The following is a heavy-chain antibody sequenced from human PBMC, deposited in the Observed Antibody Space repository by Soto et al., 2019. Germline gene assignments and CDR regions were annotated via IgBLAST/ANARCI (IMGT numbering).Heavy chain of an antibody. J-gene: IGHJ4*02. V-gene: IGHV3-30-3*01. Sequence: GGSLRLSCAASGFTFSSYAMHWVRQAPGKGLEWVAVISYDGSNKYYADSVKGRFTISRDNSKNTLYLQMNSLRAEDTAVYYCASLAYCGGDCYSLDYWGQGTLVTVSS. CDR1: GFTFSSYA. CDR3: ASLAYCGGDCYSLDY. CDR2: ISYDGSNK. D-gene: IGHD2-21*02.